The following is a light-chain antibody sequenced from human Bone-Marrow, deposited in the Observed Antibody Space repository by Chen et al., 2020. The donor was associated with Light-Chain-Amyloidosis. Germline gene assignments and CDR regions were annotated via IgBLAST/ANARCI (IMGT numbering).Light chain of an antibody. J-gene: IGLJ3*02. CDR2: DDS. CDR1: NIGSTS. CDR3: QVWDRSSDRPV. V-gene: IGLV3-21*02. Sequence: SYVLTQPSSVSVPPGQTATLACGGNNIGSTSVHWYQQTPGQAPLLVVYDDSDRPSGIPERLSGSNSGNTATLTISRVEAEDEADYYCQVWDRSSDRPVFGGGTKLTVL.